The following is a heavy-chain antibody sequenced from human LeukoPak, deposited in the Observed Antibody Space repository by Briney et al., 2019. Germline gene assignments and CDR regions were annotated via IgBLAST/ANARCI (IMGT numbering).Heavy chain of an antibody. J-gene: IGHJ6*02. CDR2: IYSGGST. V-gene: IGHV3-66*01. CDR3: ARDSVYGDPPYYYYGMDV. CDR1: GFTVSSNY. Sequence: PGGSLRLSCAASGFTVSSNYMSWVRQAPGKGLEWVSVIYSGGSTYYADSVKGRFTISRDNSKNTLYLQMNSLRAEDTAVYYCARDSVYGDPPYYYYGMDVWGQGTTVTVSS. D-gene: IGHD5/OR15-5a*01.